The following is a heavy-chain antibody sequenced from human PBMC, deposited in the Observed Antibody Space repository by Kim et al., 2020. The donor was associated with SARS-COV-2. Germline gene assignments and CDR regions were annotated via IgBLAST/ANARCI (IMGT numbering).Heavy chain of an antibody. D-gene: IGHD2-21*02. Sequence: GESLKISCKGSGYSFTSYWIGWVRQMPGKGLEWMGIIYPGDSDTRYSPSFQGQVTISADKSISTAYLQWSSLKASDTAMYYCARLGVCGGDCYWAFDIWGQGTMGTVSS. V-gene: IGHV5-51*01. CDR2: IYPGDSDT. CDR3: ARLGVCGGDCYWAFDI. CDR1: GYSFTSYW. J-gene: IGHJ3*02.